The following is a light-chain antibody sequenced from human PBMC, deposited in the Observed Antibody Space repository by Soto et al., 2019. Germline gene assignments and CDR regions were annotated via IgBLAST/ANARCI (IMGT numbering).Light chain of an antibody. J-gene: IGKJ2*01. Sequence: EIVLTQSPGTLSLSPGERATLSCRASQSVSSSYLAWYQQTPGQAPRLLIYGASSRATGIPDRFSGSGSGTDFTLTISRLEPEDFAVYFCQHYGNSPPFTFGQGTKVEIK. CDR2: GAS. CDR1: QSVSSSY. CDR3: QHYGNSPPFT. V-gene: IGKV3-20*01.